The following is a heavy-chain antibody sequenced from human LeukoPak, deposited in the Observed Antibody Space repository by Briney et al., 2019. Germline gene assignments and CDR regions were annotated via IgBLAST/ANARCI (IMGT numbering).Heavy chain of an antibody. CDR3: ATGRAAHLFDY. D-gene: IGHD6-6*01. Sequence: PGGCLRLSCAASGFTFTTHWMTWVRQAPGKGLEWVANIKQDGSETYYADSVKGRFTISRDNAKNSLYLQMNSLRAEDTAIYYCATGRAAHLFDYWGQGILVTVSS. J-gene: IGHJ4*02. V-gene: IGHV3-7*01. CDR1: GFTFTTHW. CDR2: IKQDGSET.